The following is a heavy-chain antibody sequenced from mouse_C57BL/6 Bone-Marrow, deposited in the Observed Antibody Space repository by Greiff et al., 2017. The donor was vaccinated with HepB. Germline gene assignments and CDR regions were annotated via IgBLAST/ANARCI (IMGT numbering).Heavy chain of an antibody. CDR3: ARGASSGYLYYFDY. Sequence: QVQLQQPGAELVKPGASVKLSCKASGYTFTSYWMHWVKQRPGQGLEWIGMIHPNSGSTNYNEKFKSKATLTVDKSSSTAYMQLSSLTSEDSAVYYCARGASSGYLYYFDYWGQGTTLKVSS. J-gene: IGHJ2*01. D-gene: IGHD3-2*02. CDR1: GYTFTSYW. V-gene: IGHV1-64*01. CDR2: IHPNSGST.